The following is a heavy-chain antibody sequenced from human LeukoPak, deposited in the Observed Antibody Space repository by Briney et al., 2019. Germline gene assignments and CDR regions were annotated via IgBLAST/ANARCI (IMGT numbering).Heavy chain of an antibody. CDR1: GFTVSSNY. Sequence: GGSLRLSCAASGFTVSSNYISWVRQAAGKGLEWVGRIKSKTDGGTTEYAAPVKGRFTISRDDSKNTLYLQMNSLKTEDTAVYYCTTGATRLLLEYWGQGTLVTVSS. CDR3: TTGATRLLLEY. V-gene: IGHV3-15*01. J-gene: IGHJ4*02. CDR2: IKSKTDGGTT. D-gene: IGHD2/OR15-2a*01.